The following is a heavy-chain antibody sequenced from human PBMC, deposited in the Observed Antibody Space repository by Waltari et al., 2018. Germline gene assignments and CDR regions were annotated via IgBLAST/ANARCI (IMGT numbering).Heavy chain of an antibody. CDR1: GCPLRSYD. CDR3: ARDCSEYQGGPYYYYDMDV. V-gene: IGHV4-4*07. Sequence: QVQLQESGPGLVKPSETLSLTCTVSGCPLRSYDWCLTRQPGGRGLEWIGRIYTSGSTNYNPSLKSRVTMSVDTSKNQFSLKLSSVTAADTAVYYCARDCSEYQGGPYYYYDMDVWGKGTTVTISS. CDR2: IYTSGST. D-gene: IGHD2-2*01. J-gene: IGHJ6*03.